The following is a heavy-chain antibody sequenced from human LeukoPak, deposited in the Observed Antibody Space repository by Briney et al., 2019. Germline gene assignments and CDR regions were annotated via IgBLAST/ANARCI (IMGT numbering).Heavy chain of an antibody. Sequence: PSETLSLTCAVYGELLSGYYWRWIRQPPGKGLEWLGEINHSGSTNYDPSVKSRVTISVDTSKNQFSLKLSSVTAADTAVYYCARDWAARPYYYYYYMDVWGKGTTVTVSS. V-gene: IGHV4-34*01. CDR2: INHSGST. J-gene: IGHJ6*03. D-gene: IGHD6-6*01. CDR3: ARDWAARPYYYYYYMDV. CDR1: GELLSGYY.